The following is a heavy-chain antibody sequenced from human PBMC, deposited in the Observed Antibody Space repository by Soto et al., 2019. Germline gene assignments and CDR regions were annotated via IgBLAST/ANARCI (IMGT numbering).Heavy chain of an antibody. J-gene: IGHJ4*02. CDR2: ISGSGGST. CDR1: GFTFSSYA. CDR3: AKDRRIAVAGPVDY. Sequence: GGSLRLSCAASGFTFSSYAMSWVRQAPGKGLEWVSDISGSGGSTYYADSGKGQFTISRDNSKNTLYLQMNSLRAEDTAVYYCAKDRRIAVAGPVDYWGQGTLVTVSS. V-gene: IGHV3-23*01. D-gene: IGHD6-19*01.